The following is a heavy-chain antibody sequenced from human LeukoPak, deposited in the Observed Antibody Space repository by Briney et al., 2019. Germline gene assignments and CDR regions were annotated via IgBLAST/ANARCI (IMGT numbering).Heavy chain of an antibody. V-gene: IGHV4-61*02. CDR2: IYTSGST. D-gene: IGHD4-17*01. CDR3: ARDTYGRLAFDI. J-gene: IGHJ3*02. CDR1: GGSISSGSYY. Sequence: PSQTLSLTCTVSGGSISSGSYYWSWIRQPAGKGLEWIGRIYTSGSTNYNPSLKSRVTISVDTSKNQFSLKLSSVTAADTAVYYCARDTYGRLAFDIWGQGTMVTVSS.